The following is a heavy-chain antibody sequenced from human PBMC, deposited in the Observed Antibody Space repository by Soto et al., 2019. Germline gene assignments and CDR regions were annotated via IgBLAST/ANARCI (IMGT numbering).Heavy chain of an antibody. J-gene: IGHJ5*02. CDR1: GFNFTNHW. CDR2: ITSDGKSK. D-gene: IGHD2-21*02. V-gene: IGHV3-74*01. CDR3: ARESGDWPLNWFDP. Sequence: VHLVESGGGLVQPGGSLRLSCAASGFNFTNHWMPWVRQAPGKGLVWVSRITSDGKSKAYAESVKGRFAISRDNAKNTVYLQMNGLTVEDTAVYYCARESGDWPLNWFDPWGQGTLVTVSS.